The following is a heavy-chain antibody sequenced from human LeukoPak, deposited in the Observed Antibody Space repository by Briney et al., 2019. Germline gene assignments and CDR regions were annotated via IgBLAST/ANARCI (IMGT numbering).Heavy chain of an antibody. CDR2: IYKIGTT. J-gene: IGHJ4*02. D-gene: IGHD2-15*01. CDR1: GDSVTGYF. CDR3: VIGVGWQPDY. V-gene: IGHV4-59*02. Sequence: SETLSLTCTVFGDSVTGYFLNWVRQPPGKGLEWIGHIYKIGTTNYNPSLKSRLTISADTSKNQFSLQLRSVTAADTAVYYCVIGVGWQPDYWGQGALVTVSS.